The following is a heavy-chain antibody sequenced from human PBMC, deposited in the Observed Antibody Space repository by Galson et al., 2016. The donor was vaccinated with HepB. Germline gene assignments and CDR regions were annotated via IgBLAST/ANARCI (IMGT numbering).Heavy chain of an antibody. D-gene: IGHD2-21*01. V-gene: IGHV4-31*03. J-gene: IGHJ4*02. Sequence: TLSLTCTVSGDSISSGAYHWTWIRQHPGKGLEWVGYKYHTGSPFYDPSLESRVTISEDASRNQFSLRLTSVTAADTAVYYCARAGPYCASLNCYLDYWGQGILVTVSS. CDR3: ARAGPYCASLNCYLDY. CDR1: GDSISSGAYH. CDR2: KYHTGSP.